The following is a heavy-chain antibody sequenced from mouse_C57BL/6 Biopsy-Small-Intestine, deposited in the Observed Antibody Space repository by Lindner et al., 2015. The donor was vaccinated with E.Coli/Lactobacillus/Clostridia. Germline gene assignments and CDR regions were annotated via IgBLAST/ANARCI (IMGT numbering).Heavy chain of an antibody. D-gene: IGHD2-1*01. CDR2: ISSGSSTI. CDR3: AREFYGHYGYYTMDY. CDR1: GFTFSDYG. V-gene: IGHV5-17*01. Sequence: VQLQESGGGLVKPGGSLKLSCAASGFTFSDYGMHWVRQVPEKGLEWVAYISSGSSTIYYADTVKGRFTISRDNAKNTQFLQLTSLRSEDTAMYFCAREFYGHYGYYTMDYWGQGTSVTVSS. J-gene: IGHJ4*01.